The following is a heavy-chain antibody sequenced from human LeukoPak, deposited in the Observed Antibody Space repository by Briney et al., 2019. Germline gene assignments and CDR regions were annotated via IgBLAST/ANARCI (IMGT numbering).Heavy chain of an antibody. V-gene: IGHV3-30*03. J-gene: IGHJ4*02. Sequence: SGGSLRLSCAASGFTFSSYGMHWVRQAPGKGLEWVAVISYDGSNKYYADSVKGRFTISRDNSKNTLYLQMNSLRAEDTAVYYCARENGGNIFDYWGQGTLVTVSS. CDR3: ARENGGNIFDY. CDR2: ISYDGSNK. CDR1: GFTFSSYG. D-gene: IGHD4-23*01.